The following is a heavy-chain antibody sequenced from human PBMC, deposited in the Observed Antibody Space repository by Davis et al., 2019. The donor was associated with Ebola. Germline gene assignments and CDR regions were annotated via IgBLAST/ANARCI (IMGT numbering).Heavy chain of an antibody. D-gene: IGHD5-12*01. CDR2: ISGNGGST. CDR3: ARDLGGYDRDGYFDY. Sequence: GESLKISCAASGFTFSSHAMNWVRQSPGKGLEWVSSISGNGGSTDYADSVKGRFTISRDNAKNSLYLQMNSLRAEDTAVYYCARDLGGYDRDGYFDYWGQGTLVTVSS. V-gene: IGHV3-23*01. J-gene: IGHJ4*02. CDR1: GFTFSSHA.